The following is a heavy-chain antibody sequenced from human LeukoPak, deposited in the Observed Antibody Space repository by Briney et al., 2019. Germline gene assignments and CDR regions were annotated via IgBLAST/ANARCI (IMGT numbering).Heavy chain of an antibody. CDR2: IKQDGSEK. D-gene: IGHD3-3*01. Sequence: GGSLRLSCAASGFTFSSYWMSWVRQAPGKGLEWVANIKQDGSEKYYVDSVKGRFTISRDNAKNSLYLQMNSLRAEDTAVYYCAGEIVVDFWSGYYTYYYYYYMDVWGKGTTVTVSS. CDR3: AGEIVVDFWSGYYTYYYYYYMDV. CDR1: GFTFSSYW. J-gene: IGHJ6*03. V-gene: IGHV3-7*01.